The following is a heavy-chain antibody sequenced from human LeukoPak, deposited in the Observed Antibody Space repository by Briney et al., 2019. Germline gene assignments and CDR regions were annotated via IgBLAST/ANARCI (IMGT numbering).Heavy chain of an antibody. CDR1: GFTFSTFA. V-gene: IGHV3-66*01. CDR2: IYSGGST. CDR3: ARVRLSQIYRYSSSWAFDY. Sequence: GGSLRLSCAASGFTFSTFAMHWVRLSPGKGLEWVSVIYSGGSTYYADSVKGRFTISRDNSKNTLYLQMNSLRAEDTAVYYCARVRLSQIYRYSSSWAFDYWGQGTLVTVSS. D-gene: IGHD6-13*01. J-gene: IGHJ4*02.